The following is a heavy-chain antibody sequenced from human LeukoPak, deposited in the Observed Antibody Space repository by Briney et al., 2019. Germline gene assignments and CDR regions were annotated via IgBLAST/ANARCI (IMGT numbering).Heavy chain of an antibody. CDR1: GFTFSSYA. Sequence: GGSLRLSCAASGFTFSSYAMSWVRQAPGKGLEWVSAISGSGGSTYYADSVKGRFTISRGNSKNTLYLQMNSLRAEDTAVYYCAKGHSSGWYEGYFDYWGRGTLVTVSS. J-gene: IGHJ4*02. D-gene: IGHD6-19*01. V-gene: IGHV3-23*01. CDR2: ISGSGGST. CDR3: AKGHSSGWYEGYFDY.